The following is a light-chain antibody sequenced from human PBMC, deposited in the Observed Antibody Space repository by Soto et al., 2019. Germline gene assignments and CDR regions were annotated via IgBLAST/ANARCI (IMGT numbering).Light chain of an antibody. CDR1: QSVSNS. CDR3: QQYKNWPPLYT. J-gene: IGKJ2*01. V-gene: IGKV3D-15*01. Sequence: EIVMTQSPATSSVSPGERATLSCRASQSVSNSLAWYQQKPGQAPRLLIYDASTRATGVPARFSGSGSGTEFTLTITSLQSEDSAIYSCQQYKNWPPLYTFGQRTKREIK. CDR2: DAS.